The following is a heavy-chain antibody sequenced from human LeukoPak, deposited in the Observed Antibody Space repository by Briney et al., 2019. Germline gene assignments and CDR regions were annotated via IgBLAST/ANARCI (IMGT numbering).Heavy chain of an antibody. D-gene: IGHD3-10*01. Sequence: GGSLRLSCAASGFTSSSYAMSWVRQAPGKGPEWVSAISGSGGSTYYADSVKGRFTISRDNSKNTLYLQMNSLRAEDTAVYYCAKPVTVSSPFDYWGQGTLVSVSS. CDR2: ISGSGGST. CDR1: GFTSSSYA. J-gene: IGHJ4*02. V-gene: IGHV3-23*01. CDR3: AKPVTVSSPFDY.